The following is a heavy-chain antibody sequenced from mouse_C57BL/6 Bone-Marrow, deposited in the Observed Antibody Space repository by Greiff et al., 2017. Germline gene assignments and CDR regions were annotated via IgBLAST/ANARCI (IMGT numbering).Heavy chain of an antibody. V-gene: IGHV5-17*01. CDR1: GFTFSDYG. Sequence: EVKLMESGGGLVKPGGSLKLSCAASGFTFSDYGMHWVRQAPEKGLEWVAYISSGSSTIYYADTVKGRFTISSDNAKNTLFLQMTSLRSEDTAMYYCARLASYYFDYWGQGTTLTVSS. CDR2: ISSGSSTI. CDR3: ARLASYYFDY. J-gene: IGHJ2*01.